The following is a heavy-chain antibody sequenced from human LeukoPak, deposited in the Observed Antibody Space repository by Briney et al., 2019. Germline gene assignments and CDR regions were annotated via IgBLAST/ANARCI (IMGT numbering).Heavy chain of an antibody. CDR3: ARVLRRTVTTGIDY. V-gene: IGHV4-39*01. CDR1: GGSISSSSYY. J-gene: IGHJ4*02. CDR2: IYYSGST. D-gene: IGHD4-17*01. Sequence: SETLSLTCTVSGGSISSSSYYWGWIRQPPGKGLEWIGSIYYSGSTYYNPSLKSRVTISVDTSKNQFFLKLSSVTAADTAVYYCARVLRRTVTTGIDYWGQGTLVTVSS.